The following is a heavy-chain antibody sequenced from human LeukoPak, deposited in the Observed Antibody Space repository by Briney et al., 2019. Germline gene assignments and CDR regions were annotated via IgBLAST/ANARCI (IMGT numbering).Heavy chain of an antibody. CDR1: GFTFSYYN. CDR3: ARDPKSSGSYRFDP. J-gene: IGHJ5*02. D-gene: IGHD1-26*01. Sequence: GGSLRLSCAASGFTFSYYNMNWVRQAPGKGLEWVAVNKYYADSVKGRFTISRDNSKNTLYLQMNSLRAEDTAVYYCARDPKSSGSYRFDPWGQGTLVTVSS. CDR2: NK. V-gene: IGHV3-33*08.